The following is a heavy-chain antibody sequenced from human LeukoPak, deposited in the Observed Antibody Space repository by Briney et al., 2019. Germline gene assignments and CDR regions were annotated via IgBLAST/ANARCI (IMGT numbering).Heavy chain of an antibody. CDR2: MNPNSGNT. V-gene: IGHV1-8*01. D-gene: IGHD3-22*01. Sequence: EASVKVSCKASGYTFTSYDINWVRQATGQGLEWMGWMNPNSGNTGYAQKFQGRVTMTRNTSISTAYMELSSLRSEDTAVYYCASRLMIGIDAFDIWGQGTMVTVSS. CDR1: GYTFTSYD. CDR3: ASRLMIGIDAFDI. J-gene: IGHJ3*02.